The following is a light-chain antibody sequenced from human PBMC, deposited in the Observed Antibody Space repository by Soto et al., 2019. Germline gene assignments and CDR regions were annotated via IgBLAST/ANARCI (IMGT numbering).Light chain of an antibody. CDR3: QHYNNWPPGG. CDR1: QSVSSN. J-gene: IGKJ1*01. V-gene: IGKV3-15*01. CDR2: GAS. Sequence: EIVMTQSTATLSVSPGERATLSCRASQSVSSNLDWYQQKPGQAPRLLIYGASTRATGIPARFSGSGSGTEFTLTSSSLQSEDVAVYYCQHYNNWPPGGFGQGTKVEIK.